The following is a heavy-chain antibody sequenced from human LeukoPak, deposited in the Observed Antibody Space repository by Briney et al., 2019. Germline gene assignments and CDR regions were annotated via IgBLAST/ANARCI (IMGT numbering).Heavy chain of an antibody. D-gene: IGHD3-22*01. CDR1: GYTFTNNYG. J-gene: IGHJ4*02. CDR3: ARDWDTGGYYSTY. CDR2: ISPYSGNT. V-gene: IGHV1-18*01. Sequence: ASVKVSCKASGYTFTNNYGITWVRQAPGQGLEWMGWISPYSGNTNYAQKLQGRVTMTTDTSTSTAYMELRSLRSDDTAVYYCARDWDTGGYYSTYWGQGTLVTVSS.